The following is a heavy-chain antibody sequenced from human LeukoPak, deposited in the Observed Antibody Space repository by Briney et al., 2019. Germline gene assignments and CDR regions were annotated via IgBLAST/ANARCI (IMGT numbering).Heavy chain of an antibody. Sequence: ASVKVSCTASGYTFTSYGISWVRQAPGQGLEWMGWISAYNGNTNYAQKLQGRVTMTTDTSTSTAYMELRSLRSDDTAVYYCARVDYYYDSSGYYKRDWFDPWGQGTLVTVSS. D-gene: IGHD3-22*01. V-gene: IGHV1-18*01. CDR2: ISAYNGNT. J-gene: IGHJ5*02. CDR1: GYTFTSYG. CDR3: ARVDYYYDSSGYYKRDWFDP.